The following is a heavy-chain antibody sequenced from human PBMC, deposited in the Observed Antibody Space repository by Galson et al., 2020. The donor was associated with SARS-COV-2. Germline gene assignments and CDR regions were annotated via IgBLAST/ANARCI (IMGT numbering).Heavy chain of an antibody. CDR2: INWNGGST. CDR3: ARAGSNNWYIFFDY. V-gene: IGHV3-20*04. Sequence: GGSLRLSCATSGVTSDNYGMSWVRQAPGKGLEWVSGINWNGGSTGYADSVKGRFTISRDSAKNSLYLQMNSLRAEDTALYYCARAGSNNWYIFFDYWGQGTPVTVSS. CDR1: GVTSDNYG. J-gene: IGHJ4*02. D-gene: IGHD6-13*01.